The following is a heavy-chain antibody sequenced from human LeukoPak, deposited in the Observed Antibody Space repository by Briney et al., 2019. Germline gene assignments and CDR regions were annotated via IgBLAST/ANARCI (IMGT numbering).Heavy chain of an antibody. CDR1: GFIIDDYG. V-gene: IGHV3-20*04. CDR3: ARGRSYSGSYFDASDI. Sequence: GGSLRLSCAASGFIIDDYGMTWVRQAPGKGLEWVSGINWNGGSTGYADSVKGRFTISRDNAKNSLCLQMNSLRAEETALYYCARGRSYSGSYFDASDIWGQGTMVTVSS. D-gene: IGHD1-26*01. CDR2: INWNGGST. J-gene: IGHJ3*02.